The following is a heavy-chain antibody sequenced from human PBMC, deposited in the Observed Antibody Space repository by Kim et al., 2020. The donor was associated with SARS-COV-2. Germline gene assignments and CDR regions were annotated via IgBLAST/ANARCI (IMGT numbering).Heavy chain of an antibody. Sequence: GGSLRLSCAASGFNFSTYEINWVRQTPGKGLEWISYISNSGSATYYAESVKGRFAISRDNAENSLTLQINSLRVEETATYYCTRGWWGGADHWGQGTRVT. J-gene: IGHJ5*02. CDR2: ISNSGSAT. CDR1: GFNFSTYE. D-gene: IGHD2-15*01. V-gene: IGHV3-48*03. CDR3: TRGWWGGADH.